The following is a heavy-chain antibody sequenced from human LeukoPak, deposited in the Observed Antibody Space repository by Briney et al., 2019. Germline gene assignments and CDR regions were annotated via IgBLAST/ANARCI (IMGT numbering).Heavy chain of an antibody. CDR1: GFTFSSYG. J-gene: IGHJ5*02. V-gene: IGHV3-33*01. D-gene: IGHD6-19*01. CDR3: ARDGVAVAGTYNWFDP. CDR2: IWYDGSNK. Sequence: PGRSLRLSCAASGFTFSSYGMHWVRQAPGKGLEWVAVIWYDGSNKYYADSVKGRFTISRDNSKNTLYLQMNSLRAEDTAVYYSARDGVAVAGTYNWFDPWGQGTLVTVSS.